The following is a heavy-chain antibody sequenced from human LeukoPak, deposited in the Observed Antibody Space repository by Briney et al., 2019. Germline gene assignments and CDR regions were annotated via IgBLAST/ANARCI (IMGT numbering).Heavy chain of an antibody. CDR3: ARVSGGWLKSLGY. Sequence: GASVKVSCKASGYTLTGYYLHWVRQAPGQGLEWMGWINPTSGGTNYAQKFQGRVTMTRDTSISTAYMELGRLRSDDTAMYYCARVSGGWLKSLGYWGQGTLVTVSS. J-gene: IGHJ4*02. CDR2: INPTSGGT. V-gene: IGHV1-2*02. CDR1: GYTLTGYY. D-gene: IGHD5-24*01.